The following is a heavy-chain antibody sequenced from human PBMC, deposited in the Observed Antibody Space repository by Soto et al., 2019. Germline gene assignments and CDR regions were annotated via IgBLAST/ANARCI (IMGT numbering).Heavy chain of an antibody. CDR3: ARFPIPHYYDSSGYPTLQTDY. J-gene: IGHJ4*02. CDR2: IIPIFGTA. CDR1: GGTFSSYA. D-gene: IGHD3-22*01. Sequence: SVKVSCKASGGTFSSYAISWVRQAPGQGLEWMGGIIPIFGTANYAQKFQGRVTITADESTSTAYMELSSLRSEDTAVYYCARFPIPHYYDSSGYPTLQTDYWGQGTLVTVSS. V-gene: IGHV1-69*13.